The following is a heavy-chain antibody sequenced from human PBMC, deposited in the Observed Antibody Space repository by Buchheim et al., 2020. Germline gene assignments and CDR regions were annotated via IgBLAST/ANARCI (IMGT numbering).Heavy chain of an antibody. J-gene: IGHJ1*01. Sequence: QLQLQESGPGLVKPSETLSLTCTVSGGSISSSSYYWGWIRQPPGKGLEWIGSIYYSGSTYYNPSLKSRVTITVDTSKNQFSLKLSSVTAADTAVYYCATRKKIAAQGIQHWGQGTL. D-gene: IGHD6-13*01. CDR1: GGSISSSSYY. CDR3: ATRKKIAAQGIQH. V-gene: IGHV4-39*01. CDR2: IYYSGST.